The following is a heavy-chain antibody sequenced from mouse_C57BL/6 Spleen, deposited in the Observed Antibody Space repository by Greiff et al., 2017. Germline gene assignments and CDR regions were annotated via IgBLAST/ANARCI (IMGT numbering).Heavy chain of an antibody. D-gene: IGHD2-4*01. J-gene: IGHJ4*01. CDR1: GYTFTSYW. CDR3: ARADYDDYAMDY. CDR2: IYPSDSET. V-gene: IGHV1-61*01. Sequence: QVQLQQPGAELVRPGSSVKLSCKASGYTFTSYWMDWVKPRPGQGLEWIGNIYPSDSETHYNQKFKDKATLTVDKSSSTAYMQLSSLTSEDSAVYYCARADYDDYAMDYWGQGTSVTVSS.